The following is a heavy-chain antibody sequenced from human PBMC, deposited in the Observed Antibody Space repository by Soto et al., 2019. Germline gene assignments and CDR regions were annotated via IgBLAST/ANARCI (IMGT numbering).Heavy chain of an antibody. CDR3: VRDGTKTLRDWLDP. J-gene: IGHJ5*02. CDR2: IYATGTT. Sequence: SETLSLTCTVSGASISGFYWSWIRKSAGKGLEWIGRIYATGTTDYNPSLKSRVMMSVDTSKKQFSLKLRSVTAADTAVYYCVRDGTKTLRDWLDPWSQGISVTVS. CDR1: GASISGFY. V-gene: IGHV4-4*07. D-gene: IGHD1-1*01.